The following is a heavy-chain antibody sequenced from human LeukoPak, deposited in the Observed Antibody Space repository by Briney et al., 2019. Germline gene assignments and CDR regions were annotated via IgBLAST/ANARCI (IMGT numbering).Heavy chain of an antibody. J-gene: IGHJ4*02. CDR1: GYTFTSNY. CDR2: IYPRDGST. V-gene: IGHV1-46*01. CDR3: ARDQEGFDY. Sequence: EASVKVSCKASGYTFTSNYIHWVRQAPGQELEWMGMIYPRDGSTSYAQKFQGRVTVTRDTSTSTVHMELSGLRSEDTAVYYCARDQEGFDYWGQGTLVTVSS.